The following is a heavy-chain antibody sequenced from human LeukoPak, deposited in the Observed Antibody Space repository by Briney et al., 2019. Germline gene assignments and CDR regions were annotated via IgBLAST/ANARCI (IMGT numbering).Heavy chain of an antibody. CDR3: ARDRGRRDGYGWTDY. Sequence: PSETLSLTCTVSGGSISSGDYYWSWIRQPPGKGLEWIGYIYYSGSTYYNPSLKSRVTISVDTSKNQFSLKLSSVAAADTAVYYCARDRGRRDGYGWTDYWGQGTLVTVSS. D-gene: IGHD5-24*01. CDR2: IYYSGST. CDR1: GGSISSGDYY. J-gene: IGHJ4*02. V-gene: IGHV4-30-4*01.